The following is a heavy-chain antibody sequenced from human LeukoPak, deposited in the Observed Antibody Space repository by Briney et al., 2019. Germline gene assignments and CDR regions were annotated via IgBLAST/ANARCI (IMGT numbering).Heavy chain of an antibody. CDR3: ARDRGTWNDDGFDY. D-gene: IGHD1-1*01. V-gene: IGHV4-4*07. J-gene: IGHJ4*02. CDR2: IYISGST. CDR1: GGSISDYS. Sequence: TSETLSLTCTVSGGSISDYSWSWIRQPAGKGLEWIGRIYISGSTNYNPSLKSRVTMSVDTSKNQFSLKLSSVTAADTAVYYCARDRGTWNDDGFDYWGQGTLVTVSS.